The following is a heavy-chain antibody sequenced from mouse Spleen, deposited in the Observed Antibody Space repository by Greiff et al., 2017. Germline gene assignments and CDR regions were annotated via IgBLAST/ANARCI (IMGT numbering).Heavy chain of an antibody. V-gene: IGHV5-12*01. J-gene: IGHJ3*01. Sequence: EVQVVESGGGLVQPGGSLKLSCAASGFTFSDYYMYWVRQTPEKRLEWVAYISNGGGSTYYPDTVKGRFTISRDNAKNTLYLQMSRLKSEDTAMYYCARNWFAYWGQGTLVTVSA. CDR2: ISNGGGST. CDR1: GFTFSDYY. CDR3: ARNWFAY.